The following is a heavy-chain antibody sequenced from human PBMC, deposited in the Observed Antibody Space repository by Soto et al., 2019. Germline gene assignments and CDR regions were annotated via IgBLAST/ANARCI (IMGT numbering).Heavy chain of an antibody. J-gene: IGHJ3*02. Sequence: EVQLLESGGGLVQPGGSLRLSCAASGFIFSTYAMNWVRQAPGKGLEWVSAISSSGGSTFYAESVRGRFIISRDNSINTLYLQMSSLRTEDTAVYYCAHPRGYGVFDAVDIWGQGTMVSVSS. V-gene: IGHV3-23*01. CDR2: ISSSGGST. D-gene: IGHD4-17*01. CDR1: GFIFSTYA. CDR3: AHPRGYGVFDAVDI.